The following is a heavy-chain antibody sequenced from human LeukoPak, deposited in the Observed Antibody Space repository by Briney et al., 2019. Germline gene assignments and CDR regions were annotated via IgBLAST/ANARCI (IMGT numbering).Heavy chain of an antibody. D-gene: IGHD2-21*01. J-gene: IGHJ4*02. V-gene: IGHV3-23*01. CDR3: AKGRGGGSDFYSYFDS. CDR1: VFTFTSYP. Sequence: GGSLRLSCAASVFTFTSYPVSWVRQAPGKGLEWVSAISGSGGYTYYADSVEGRFTISRDNFKNTVYLQMNSLRAEDTAVYFCAKGRGGGSDFYSYFDSWGQGTLVTVSS. CDR2: ISGSGGYT.